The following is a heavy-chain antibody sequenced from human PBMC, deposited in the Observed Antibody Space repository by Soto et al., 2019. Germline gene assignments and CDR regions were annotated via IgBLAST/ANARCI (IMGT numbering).Heavy chain of an antibody. CDR1: GFTFSSHA. J-gene: IGHJ4*02. V-gene: IGHV3-23*01. CDR2: ISAGSEGA. Sequence: EVQLLESGGGLVQPGGALRLSCAASGFTFSSHAMSWVRQAPGKGLEWISSISAGSEGAYYADSVKGRFTISRDNSNNTPYLQMNSLRGEDTVVYYCARDLWWYLHWGQGTLVTVSS. CDR3: ARDLWWYLH. D-gene: IGHD2-15*01.